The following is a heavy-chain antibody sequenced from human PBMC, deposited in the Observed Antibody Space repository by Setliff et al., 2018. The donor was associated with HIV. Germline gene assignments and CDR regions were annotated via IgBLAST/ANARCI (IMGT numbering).Heavy chain of an antibody. Sequence: SETLSLTCTVSGDSITGRWLSWIRQPPGKGLEWIGSIYHSGTTYYNPSLKSRVTISVDTSKNQFSLKLSSATAADTAVCYCARVSRLHPFDPWGQGVLVTVSS. CDR1: GDSITGRWL. V-gene: IGHV4-38-2*02. J-gene: IGHJ5*02. CDR3: ARVSRLHPFDP. D-gene: IGHD2-15*01. CDR2: IYHSGTT.